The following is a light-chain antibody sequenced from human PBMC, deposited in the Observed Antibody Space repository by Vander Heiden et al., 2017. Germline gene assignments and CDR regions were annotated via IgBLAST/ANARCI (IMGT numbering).Light chain of an antibody. CDR1: QSVSSSY. V-gene: IGKV3-20*01. CDR3: QQDGSSPET. J-gene: IGKJ1*01. CDR2: GAS. Sequence: IVFTPSPGTLSLSPGERATLSCRASQSVSSSYLAWYQQKPGQAPRLLIYGASSRATGIPDRCSGSGSGTDFTLTISRLEPEDFAVYYCQQDGSSPETFGQGTKVEIK.